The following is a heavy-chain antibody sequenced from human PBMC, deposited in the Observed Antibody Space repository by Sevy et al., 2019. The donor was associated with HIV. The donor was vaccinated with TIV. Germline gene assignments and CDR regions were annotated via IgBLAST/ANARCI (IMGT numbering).Heavy chain of an antibody. D-gene: IGHD1-26*01. CDR2: IYYNGHI. Sequence: SETLSLTCTVSGGSITSLYWNWIRQPPGKGLEWIANIYYNGHINYNPSLKSRVTLSFDTSKNQFSLRLSSVTAADMAMYYCAGENAWGRGYSWGQGTLVTVSS. J-gene: IGHJ4*02. CDR3: AGENAWGRGYS. CDR1: GGSITSLY. V-gene: IGHV4-59*08.